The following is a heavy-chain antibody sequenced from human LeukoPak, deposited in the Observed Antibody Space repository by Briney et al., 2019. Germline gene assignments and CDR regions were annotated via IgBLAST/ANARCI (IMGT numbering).Heavy chain of an antibody. Sequence: SETLSLTCAVYGGSFSGYYWSWIRQPPGKGLEWIGEINHSGSTNYNPSLKSRVTISVDTSKNQFSLKLSSVTAADTAVYYCASKIYGSGSYGVNWGQGTLVTVSS. D-gene: IGHD3-10*01. CDR1: GGSFSGYY. V-gene: IGHV4-34*01. CDR3: ASKIYGSGSYGVN. CDR2: INHSGST. J-gene: IGHJ4*02.